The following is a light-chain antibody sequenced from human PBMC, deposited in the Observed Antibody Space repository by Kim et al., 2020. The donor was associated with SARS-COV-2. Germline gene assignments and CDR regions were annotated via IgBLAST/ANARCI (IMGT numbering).Light chain of an antibody. CDR1: SSDVGAYNY. CDR2: DVT. V-gene: IGLV2-14*03. J-gene: IGLJ1*01. CDR3: SSFTTTYTYV. Sequence: QSVLTQAASVSGSPGQSIIMSCTGSSSDVGAYNYVSWYQQYPGKAPKLMIYDVTKRPSGVSDRFSGSKSSNTASLTISGLQPEDEADYYCSSFTTTYTYVFGGGTKVTVL.